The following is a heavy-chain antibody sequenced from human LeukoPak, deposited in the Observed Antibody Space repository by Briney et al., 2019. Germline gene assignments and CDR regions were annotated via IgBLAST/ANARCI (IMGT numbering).Heavy chain of an antibody. CDR3: ARSGHFDIQLPDY. J-gene: IGHJ4*02. CDR2: ISSSGGTI. V-gene: IGHV3-11*01. Sequence: GGSLRLSCAASGFTFSDYYMSWIRQAPGKGLEWVSYISSSGGTIYYADSVKGRFTISRDNAKNSLYLQMNSLRAEDTAVYYCARSGHFDIQLPDYWGQGTLVTVSS. CDR1: GFTFSDYY. D-gene: IGHD5-18*01.